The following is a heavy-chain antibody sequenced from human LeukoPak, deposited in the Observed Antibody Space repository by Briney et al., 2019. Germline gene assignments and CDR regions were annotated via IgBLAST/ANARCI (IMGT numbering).Heavy chain of an antibody. Sequence: PGGSPRLSCGASGVTLSDYAMSWVRQAPGKGLECVSSIRGSGETTYYADSAKGRFTISRDRSKNTLHLVMNSLRVEDTAVYYCAIDDSSGHTSGFGYWGQGILVTVSS. J-gene: IGHJ4*02. CDR2: IRGSGETT. CDR1: GVTLSDYA. CDR3: AIDDSSGHTSGFGY. V-gene: IGHV3-23*01. D-gene: IGHD5-18*01.